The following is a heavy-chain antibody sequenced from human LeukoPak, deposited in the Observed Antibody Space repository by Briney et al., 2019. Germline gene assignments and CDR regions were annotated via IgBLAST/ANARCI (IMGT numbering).Heavy chain of an antibody. D-gene: IGHD2-15*01. Sequence: GGSLRLSCVASGFTFSSYSMNWVRQAPGKGLEWVSSISSSTSYINYADSVKGRFTISRDNARKSLYLQMNSLRAEDTAIYYCARDSDVHCSGGSCTNFDYWGQGTRVTVSS. CDR3: ARDSDVHCSGGSCTNFDY. CDR2: ISSSTSYI. J-gene: IGHJ4*02. CDR1: GFTFSSYS. V-gene: IGHV3-21*01.